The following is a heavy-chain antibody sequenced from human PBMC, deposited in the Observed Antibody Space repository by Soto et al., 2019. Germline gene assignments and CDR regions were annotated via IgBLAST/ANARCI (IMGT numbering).Heavy chain of an antibody. CDR2: INPNSGGT. V-gene: IGHV1-2*04. J-gene: IGHJ6*02. Sequence: QVQLVQSGAEVKKPGASVKVSCKASGYTFTGYYMHWVRQAPGQGLEWMGWINPNSGGTNYAQKFQGWVTMTRDTSISTAYMELSRLRSDDTAVYYCARGAGEPKSPDGVPAAMGDYYYYGMDVWGQGTTVTVSS. CDR3: ARGAGEPKSPDGVPAAMGDYYYYGMDV. CDR1: GYTFTGYY. D-gene: IGHD2-2*01.